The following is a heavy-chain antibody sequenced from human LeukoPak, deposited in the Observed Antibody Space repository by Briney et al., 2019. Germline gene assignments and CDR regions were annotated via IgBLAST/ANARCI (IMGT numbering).Heavy chain of an antibody. Sequence: ASVKVSCKASGYTFTSYAMHWVRQAPGQRLEWMGWINAGNGNTKYSQKFQGRVTITADESTSTAYMELSSLRSEDTAVYYCARGYYYDSSGYYSLKYYFDYWGQGTLVTVSS. CDR3: ARGYYYDSSGYYSLKYYFDY. D-gene: IGHD3-22*01. J-gene: IGHJ4*02. CDR2: INAGNGNT. CDR1: GYTFTSYA. V-gene: IGHV1-3*01.